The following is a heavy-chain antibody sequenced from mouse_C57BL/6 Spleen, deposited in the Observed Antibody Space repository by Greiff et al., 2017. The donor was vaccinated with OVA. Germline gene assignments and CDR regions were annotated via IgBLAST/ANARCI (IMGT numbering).Heavy chain of an antibody. V-gene: IGHV1-76*01. CDR3: ASGGYYFDY. CDR2: IYPGSGNT. Sequence: VQLKQSGAELVRPGASVKLSCKASGYTFTDYYINWVKQRPGQGLEWIARIYPGSGNTYYNEKFKGKATLTAEKSSSTAYMQLSSLTSEDSAVYFCASGGYYFDYWGQGTTLTVSS. CDR1: GYTFTDYY. J-gene: IGHJ2*01.